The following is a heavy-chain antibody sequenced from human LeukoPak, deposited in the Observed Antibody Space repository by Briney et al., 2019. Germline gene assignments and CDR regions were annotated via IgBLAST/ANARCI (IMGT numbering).Heavy chain of an antibody. D-gene: IGHD5-18*01. J-gene: IGHJ4*02. CDR3: ARGDTAPSPLDY. CDR1: GFTFSSYS. CDR2: ISSSSSYI. Sequence: KTGGSLRLSCAASGFTFSSYSMNWVRQAPGKGLEWVSSISSSSSYIYYADSVKGRFTISRDNAKNSLYLQMNSLRAEDTAVYYCARGDTAPSPLDYWGQGTLVTVSS. V-gene: IGHV3-21*01.